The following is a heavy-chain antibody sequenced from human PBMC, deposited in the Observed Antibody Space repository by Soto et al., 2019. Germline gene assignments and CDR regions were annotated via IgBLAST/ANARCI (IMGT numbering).Heavy chain of an antibody. CDR3: ARDRDDYGSGNYYNRIDF. Sequence: QVQLVQSGAEVNKPGSSVKVSCKASGGIFSTYAISWLRQAPGQGLEWLGGIIRIFGTPNDAQRFQGRVTITADESTNTAYMELSRLRSENTAVYYCARDRDDYGSGNYYNRIDFWGQGNLVTVSS. CDR1: GGIFSTYA. D-gene: IGHD3-10*01. J-gene: IGHJ4*02. V-gene: IGHV1-69*01. CDR2: IIRIFGTP.